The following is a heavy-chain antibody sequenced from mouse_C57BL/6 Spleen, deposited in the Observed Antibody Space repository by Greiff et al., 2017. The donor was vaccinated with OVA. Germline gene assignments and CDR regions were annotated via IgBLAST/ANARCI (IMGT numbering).Heavy chain of an antibody. CDR2: FYPGSGSI. D-gene: IGHD2-4*01. CDR3: ARHEGGGLRRYYAMDY. V-gene: IGHV1-62-2*01. CDR1: GYTFTEYT. J-gene: IGHJ4*01. Sequence: QVQLKESGAELVKPGASVKLSCKASGYTFTEYTIHWVKQRSGQGLEWIGWFYPGSGSIKYNEKFKDKATLTADKSSSTVYMELSRLTSEDSAVYFCARHEGGGLRRYYAMDYWGQGTSVTVSS.